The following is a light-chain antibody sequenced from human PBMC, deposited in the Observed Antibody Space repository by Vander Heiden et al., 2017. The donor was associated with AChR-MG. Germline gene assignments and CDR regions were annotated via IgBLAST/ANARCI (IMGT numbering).Light chain of an antibody. J-gene: IGKJ2*01. CDR2: GAS. Sequence: DIVLTQSPGTLSLSPGERVTLSCRASQSVSSSYVAWYQQKPGQAPRLLIYGASSRATGIPDFTLTISRLEPEDFAVYYCQQYGSSPYTFGQGTKLEIK. CDR1: QSVSSSY. CDR3: QQYGSSPYT. V-gene: IGKV3-20*01.